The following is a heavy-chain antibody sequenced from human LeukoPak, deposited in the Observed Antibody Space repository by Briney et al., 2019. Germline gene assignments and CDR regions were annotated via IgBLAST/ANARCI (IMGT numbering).Heavy chain of an antibody. J-gene: IGHJ4*02. V-gene: IGHV1-18*01. CDR3: ARDRTIAAAGTPDY. CDR1: GYTFTNYG. Sequence: ASVKVSCKASGYTFTNYGISWVRQAPGQGLEWMGWISAYNGNTNYAQKLQGRVTMTTDTSTSTAYMELRSLRSDDTAVYYCARDRTIAAAGTPDYWGQGTLVTVSS. D-gene: IGHD6-13*01. CDR2: ISAYNGNT.